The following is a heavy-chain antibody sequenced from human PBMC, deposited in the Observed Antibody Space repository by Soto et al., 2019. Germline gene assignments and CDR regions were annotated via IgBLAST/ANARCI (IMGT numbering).Heavy chain of an antibody. CDR3: EKASSVFLQWFEP. Sequence: EVQLVESGGGLVQPGRSLRLSCAASGFMFDDFAMHWVRQAPGKGLEWVSGISWNSGDVAYADSVKGRFTISRDYAQHWVYLHLNSLRPYDTALYFCEKASSVFLQWFEPWGQGTLVTVSS. J-gene: IGHJ5*02. CDR1: GFMFDDFA. V-gene: IGHV3-9*01. CDR2: ISWNSGDV. D-gene: IGHD6-19*01.